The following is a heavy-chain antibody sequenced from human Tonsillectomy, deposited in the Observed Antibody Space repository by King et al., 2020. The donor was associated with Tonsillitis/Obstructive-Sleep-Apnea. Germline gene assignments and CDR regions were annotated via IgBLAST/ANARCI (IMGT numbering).Heavy chain of an antibody. J-gene: IGHJ6*02. CDR1: GYTFTSYD. D-gene: IGHD6-19*01. CDR2: ISAYNGNT. V-gene: IGHV1-18*01. CDR3: ARIAVARHYYYYGMDV. Sequence: QLVQSGAEVKKPGASVKVSCKASGYTFTSYDITWVRQAPGQGLEWMGWISAYNGNTNYAQKLQGRVTMTTDTSTSTAYMELRSLRSDDTAVYYCARIAVARHYYYYGMDVWGQGTTVTVSS.